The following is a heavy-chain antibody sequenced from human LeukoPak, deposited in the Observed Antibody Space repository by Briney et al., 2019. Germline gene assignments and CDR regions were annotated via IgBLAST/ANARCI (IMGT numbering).Heavy chain of an antibody. V-gene: IGHV3-53*01. Sequence: PGGSLRLSCAASGFTVSSNYMSWVRQAPGKGLEWVSVIYSGGSTYYADSVKGRFTISRDNSKNTLYLQMNSLRAEDTAVYYCARSEQWLVLGAFDIWGQGTMVTVSS. J-gene: IGHJ3*02. CDR2: IYSGGST. CDR3: ARSEQWLVLGAFDI. CDR1: GFTVSSNY. D-gene: IGHD6-19*01.